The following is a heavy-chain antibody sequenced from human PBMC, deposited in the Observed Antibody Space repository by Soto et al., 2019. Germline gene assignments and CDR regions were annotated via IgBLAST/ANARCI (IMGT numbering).Heavy chain of an antibody. J-gene: IGHJ6*02. CDR2: IIPIFGTA. CDR1: GGTFSSYA. D-gene: IGHD2-2*01. CDR3: ARENQLLSYYYYGMDV. V-gene: IGHV1-69*13. Sequence: AAVKVSCEASGGTFSSYAISWVRQAPGQGLEWMGGIIPIFGTANYAQKFQGRVTITADESTSTACMELSSLRSEDTAVYYCARENQLLSYYYYGMDVWGQGTTVTVSS.